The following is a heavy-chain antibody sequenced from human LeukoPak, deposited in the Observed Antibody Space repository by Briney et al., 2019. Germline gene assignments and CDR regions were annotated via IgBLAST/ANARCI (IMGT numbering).Heavy chain of an antibody. CDR3: ARAGVWDSSDTSGYHNGAFDI. J-gene: IGHJ3*02. CDR2: IKPKSGDT. Sequence: GASVKVCCKASGYTFTDYYMHWVRQAPGQGLEWMGRIKPKSGDTNYGQKFQGRVTMTRDTSISIAYMELSNLRSDDTAVYYCARAGVWDSSDTSGYHNGAFDIWGQGTMVTVSS. CDR1: GYTFTDYY. V-gene: IGHV1-2*06. D-gene: IGHD3-22*01.